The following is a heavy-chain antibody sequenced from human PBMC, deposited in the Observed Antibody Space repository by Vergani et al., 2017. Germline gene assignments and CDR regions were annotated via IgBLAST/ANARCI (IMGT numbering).Heavy chain of an antibody. CDR3: ARDKRGGGDLNWFDP. V-gene: IGHV4-4*07. J-gene: IGHJ5*02. D-gene: IGHD2-21*02. CDR1: GGSISSYY. CDR2: IYTSGST. Sequence: QVQLQESGPGLVKPSETLSLTCTVSGGSISSYYWSWIRQPAGKGLEWIGRIYTSGSTNYNPSLKSRVTMSVDTSKNQFSLKLSSVTAEDTAVYYCARDKRGGGDLNWFDPWGQGTLVTVSS.